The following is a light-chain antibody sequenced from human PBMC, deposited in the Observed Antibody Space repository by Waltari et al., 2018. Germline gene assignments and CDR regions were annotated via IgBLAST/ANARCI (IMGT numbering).Light chain of an antibody. V-gene: IGLV5-45*02. CDR2: YKSDSDK. CDR1: SDINVGTYR. J-gene: IGLJ2*01. Sequence: QAVLPQPSSLSASPGASASLTCTLRSDINVGTYRIYWYQQNPGSPPQYLLRYKSDSDKQQGSGVPSRFSGSKDASANAGILLISGLQSEDEADYYCMIWHNNAHVAFGGGTKLTVL. CDR3: MIWHNNAHVA.